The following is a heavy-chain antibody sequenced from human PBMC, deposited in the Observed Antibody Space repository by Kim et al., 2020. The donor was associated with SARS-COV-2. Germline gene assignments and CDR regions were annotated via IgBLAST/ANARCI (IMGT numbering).Heavy chain of an antibody. V-gene: IGHV3-66*01. CDR3: ARDFSSSSIFGHIHYGMDV. CDR1: GFTVSSNY. D-gene: IGHD3-3*01. Sequence: GGSLRLSCAASGFTVSSNYMSWVRQAPGKGLEWVSVIYSGGSTYYADSVKGRFTISRDNSKNTLYLQMNSLRAEDTAVYYCARDFSSSSIFGHIHYGMDVWGQGTTVTVSS. CDR2: IYSGGST. J-gene: IGHJ6*02.